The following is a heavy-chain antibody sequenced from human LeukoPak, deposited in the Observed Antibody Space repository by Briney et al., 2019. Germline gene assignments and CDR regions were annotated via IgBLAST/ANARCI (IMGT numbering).Heavy chain of an antibody. J-gene: IGHJ2*01. Sequence: GSLRLSCAASGFTFSSYGMHWVRQAPGKGLEWVAVISYDGSNKYYADSVKGRFTISRDNSKNTLYLQMNSLRAEDTAVYYCARPSREVTTDWYFDLWGRGTLVTVSS. CDR2: ISYDGSNK. CDR1: GFTFSSYG. CDR3: ARPSREVTTDWYFDL. D-gene: IGHD4-17*01. V-gene: IGHV3-30*19.